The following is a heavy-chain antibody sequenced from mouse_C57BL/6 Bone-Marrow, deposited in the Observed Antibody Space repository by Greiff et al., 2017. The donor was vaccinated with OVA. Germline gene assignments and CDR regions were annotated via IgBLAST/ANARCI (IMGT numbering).Heavy chain of an antibody. CDR3: ARWGWLPYYFDY. D-gene: IGHD2-3*01. CDR2: IDPSDSYT. J-gene: IGHJ2*01. CDR1: GYTFTSYW. Sequence: VKLMESGAELVKPGASVKLSCKASGYTFTSYWMQWVKQRPGQGLEWIGEIDPSDSYTNYNQKFKGKATLTVDTSSSTAYMQLSSLTSEDSAVYYCARWGWLPYYFDYWGQGTTLTVSS. V-gene: IGHV1-50*01.